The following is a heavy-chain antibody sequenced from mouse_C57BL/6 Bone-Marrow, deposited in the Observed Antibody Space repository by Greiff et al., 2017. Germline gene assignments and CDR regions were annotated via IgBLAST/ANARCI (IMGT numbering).Heavy chain of an antibody. CDR3: ERSGPLGRSFDY. CDR1: GYTFTSYW. CDR2: IYPTSGRT. V-gene: IGHV1-55*01. Sequence: QVQLQQPGADLVQPGASVKMSCKASGYTFTSYWITWVKQRPGQGLEWIGDIYPTSGRTNYNEKFKSKAILTVDTTSNTAYMQLSSLTSEDSAVFYCERSGPLGRSFDYWGQGTTLTVSS. D-gene: IGHD4-1*01. J-gene: IGHJ2*01.